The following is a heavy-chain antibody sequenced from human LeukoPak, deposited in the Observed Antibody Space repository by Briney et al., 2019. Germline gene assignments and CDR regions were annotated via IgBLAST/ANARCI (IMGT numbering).Heavy chain of an antibody. CDR3: ARASAQREIGY. CDR2: IYYSGSA. D-gene: IGHD5-24*01. CDR1: GGSISSYY. J-gene: IGHJ4*02. Sequence: SETLSLTCTVSGGSISSYYWSWIRQPPGKGLEWIGYIYYSGSANYNPSLKSRVTISVDTSKNQFSLKLSSVTAADTAVYYCARASAQREIGYWGQGTLVTVSS. V-gene: IGHV4-59*01.